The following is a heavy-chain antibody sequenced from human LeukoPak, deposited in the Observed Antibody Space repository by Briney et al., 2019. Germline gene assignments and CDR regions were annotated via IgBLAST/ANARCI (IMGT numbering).Heavy chain of an antibody. Sequence: GGSLRLSCAASGFTFSSYWMSWVRQAPGKGLEWVANIKQDGSEKYYVDSVKGRFTISRDNAKNSLYLQMNSLRAEDTAVYYCARGLFEQWQVRWGYYFDYWGQGTLVTVSS. CDR3: ARGLFEQWQVRWGYYFDY. J-gene: IGHJ4*02. D-gene: IGHD6-19*01. CDR2: IKQDGSEK. V-gene: IGHV3-7*01. CDR1: GFTFSSYW.